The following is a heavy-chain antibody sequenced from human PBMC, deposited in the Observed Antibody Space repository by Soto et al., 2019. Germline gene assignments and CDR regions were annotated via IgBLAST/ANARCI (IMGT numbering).Heavy chain of an antibody. J-gene: IGHJ4*02. D-gene: IGHD2-15*01. CDR2: ISGSGGST. CDR3: AKDLVGSNADYFDY. Sequence: PGGSLRLSCAASGFPFSSYAMSWVRQAPGKGMEWVAAISGSGGSTYYADSVKGRFTISRDNSKNTLYLQMNSLRAEDAAVYYCAKDLVGSNADYFDYWGQGTLVTVSS. CDR1: GFPFSSYA. V-gene: IGHV3-23*01.